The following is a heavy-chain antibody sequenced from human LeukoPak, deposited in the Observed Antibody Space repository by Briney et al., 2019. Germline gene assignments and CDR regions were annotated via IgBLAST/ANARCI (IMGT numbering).Heavy chain of an antibody. Sequence: ASAKVSCKASGYTFTSYYMHWVRQAPGQGLEWMGIINPSGGSTSYAQKFQGRVTMTRDTSTSTVYMELSSLRSEDTAVYYCARGRNERQWQYRGAFDIWGQGTMVTVSS. CDR2: INPSGGST. CDR1: GYTFTSYY. V-gene: IGHV1-46*01. CDR3: ARGRNERQWQYRGAFDI. D-gene: IGHD6-19*01. J-gene: IGHJ3*02.